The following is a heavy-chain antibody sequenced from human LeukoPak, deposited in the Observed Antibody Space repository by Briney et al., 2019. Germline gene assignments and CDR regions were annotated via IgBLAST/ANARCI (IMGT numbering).Heavy chain of an antibody. Sequence: SETLSLTCTVSGGSISSGGYYWSWIRQHPGKGLEWIGYIYYSGSTYYNPSLKSRVTISVDTSKNQFSLKLSSVTAADTAVYYCARGYYDSGGGGDYFDYWGQGTLVTVSS. CDR3: ARGYYDSGGGGDYFDY. J-gene: IGHJ4*02. D-gene: IGHD3-22*01. CDR1: GGSISSGGYY. CDR2: IYYSGST. V-gene: IGHV4-31*03.